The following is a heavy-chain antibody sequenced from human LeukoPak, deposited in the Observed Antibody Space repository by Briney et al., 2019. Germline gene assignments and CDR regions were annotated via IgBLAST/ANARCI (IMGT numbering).Heavy chain of an antibody. D-gene: IGHD6-13*01. J-gene: IGHJ6*02. Sequence: GESLKISCKGSGYSFTSYWIGWVRQMPGKGLEWMGIIYPGDSDSRYSPSFQGQVTISADKSISTAYLQWSSLKASDTAMYYCARHLSPGIAAAGTRGYYYGMDVWGQGTTVTVSS. CDR1: GYSFTSYW. V-gene: IGHV5-51*01. CDR2: IYPGDSDS. CDR3: ARHLSPGIAAAGTRGYYYGMDV.